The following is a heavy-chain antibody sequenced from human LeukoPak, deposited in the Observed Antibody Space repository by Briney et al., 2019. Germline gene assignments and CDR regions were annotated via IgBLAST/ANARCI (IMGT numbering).Heavy chain of an antibody. CDR2: IYTSGST. J-gene: IGHJ4*02. CDR3: ARNGVYDSSGYFDY. D-gene: IGHD3-22*01. V-gene: IGHV4-4*07. CDR1: GGSLSIYY. Sequence: SETLSLTCTVSGGSLSIYYWSWIRQPAGKGLEWIGRIYTSGSTNYNPSLKSRVTMSVDTSKNQFSLKLSSVTAADTAVYYCARNGVYDSSGYFDYWGQGTLVTVSS.